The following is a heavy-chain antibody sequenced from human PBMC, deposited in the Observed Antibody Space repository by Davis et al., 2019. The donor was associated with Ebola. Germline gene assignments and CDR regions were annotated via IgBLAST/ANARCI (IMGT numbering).Heavy chain of an antibody. V-gene: IGHV1-2*06. CDR3: ARLSFGEVGFDY. Sequence: AASVKVSCKASGGTFSRYAITWVRQAPGQGLEWMGRINPYSGATNYARRFQGRVTMTRDTSIGTAYMELDSLGSDDTAVYYCARLSFGEVGFDYWGQGTLVTVSS. D-gene: IGHD3-10*01. CDR1: GGTFSRYA. J-gene: IGHJ4*02. CDR2: INPYSGAT.